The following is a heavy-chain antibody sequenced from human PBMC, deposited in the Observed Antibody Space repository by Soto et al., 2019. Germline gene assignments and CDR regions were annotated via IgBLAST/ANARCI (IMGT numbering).Heavy chain of an antibody. CDR3: ARTSRFDC. D-gene: IGHD6-6*01. V-gene: IGHV4-30-2*01. CDR2: INHSGST. Sequence: LSLTCAVSGGSIISGGYSWSWIRQPPGKGLEWIGEINHSGSTNYNPSLKSRVTMSVDTSKNQFSLKLSSVTAADTAVYYCARTSRFDCWGQGTLVTVSS. J-gene: IGHJ4*02. CDR1: GGSIISGGYS.